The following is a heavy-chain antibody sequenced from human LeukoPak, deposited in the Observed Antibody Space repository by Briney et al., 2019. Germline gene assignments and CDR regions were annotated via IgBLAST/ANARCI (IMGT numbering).Heavy chain of an antibody. V-gene: IGHV1-46*01. Sequence: ASVKVSCKASGYTFTSYYMHWVRQAPGQGLEWMGIINPSGGSTSYAQKFQGRVTMTRDTSTSTVYMELSSLRSEDTAVYYCARDLRIVGATSLFDPWGQGTLVTVSS. D-gene: IGHD1-26*01. CDR3: ARDLRIVGATSLFDP. CDR2: INPSGGST. CDR1: GYTFTSYY. J-gene: IGHJ5*02.